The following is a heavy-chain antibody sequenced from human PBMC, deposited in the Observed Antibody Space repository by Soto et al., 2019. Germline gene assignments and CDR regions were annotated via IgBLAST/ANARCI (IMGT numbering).Heavy chain of an antibody. Sequence: ASVKVSCKASGYTFTSYAMHWVRQAPGQRLEWMGWINAGNGNTKYSQKFQGRVTITRDTSASTAYMELSSLRSEDTAVYYCARDNLYGDYYYYGMDVWGQGTTVTVSS. V-gene: IGHV1-3*01. CDR2: INAGNGNT. CDR3: ARDNLYGDYYYYGMDV. J-gene: IGHJ6*02. D-gene: IGHD4-17*01. CDR1: GYTFTSYA.